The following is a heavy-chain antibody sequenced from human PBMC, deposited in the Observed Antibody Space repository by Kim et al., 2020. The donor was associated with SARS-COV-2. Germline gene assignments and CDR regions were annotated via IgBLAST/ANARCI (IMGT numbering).Heavy chain of an antibody. Sequence: GGSLRLSCAASGFTFDDYAMHWVRQAPGKGLEWVSGISWNSGSIGYADSVKGRITITRDNAKNSLYLQMNSLRAEDTALYYCAKEYEGGAFDIWGQGTMVTVSS. CDR1: GFTFDDYA. D-gene: IGHD3-16*01. CDR2: ISWNSGSI. J-gene: IGHJ3*02. CDR3: AKEYEGGAFDI. V-gene: IGHV3-9*01.